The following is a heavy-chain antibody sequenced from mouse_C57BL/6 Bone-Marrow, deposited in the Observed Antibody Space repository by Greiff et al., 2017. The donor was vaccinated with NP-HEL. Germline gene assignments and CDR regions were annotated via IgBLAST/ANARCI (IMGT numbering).Heavy chain of an antibody. CDR1: GYTFTSYW. Sequence: VQLQQSGAELVKPGASVKLSCKASGYTFTSYWMHWVKQRPGQGLEWIGMIHPNSGSTNYNEKFKSKATLTVDKSSSTAYMQLSSLTSEDSAVYYCANYYGSVYAMDYWGQGTSVTVSS. D-gene: IGHD1-1*01. CDR3: ANYYGSVYAMDY. J-gene: IGHJ4*01. CDR2: IHPNSGST. V-gene: IGHV1-64*01.